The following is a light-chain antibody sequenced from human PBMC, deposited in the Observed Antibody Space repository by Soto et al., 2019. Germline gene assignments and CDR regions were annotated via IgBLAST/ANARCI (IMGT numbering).Light chain of an antibody. CDR3: QQYGSSPWT. CDR1: QSVSSSY. J-gene: IGKJ1*01. Sequence: EIVLTQSPGTLSLSPGERATLSCRASQSVSSSYLVWYRQRPGQAPGLLIHGASSRAAGVPDRFTGSGSGTDFTLTINRLEPEDFAVYYCQQYGSSPWTFGQGTKVDIK. CDR2: GAS. V-gene: IGKV3-20*01.